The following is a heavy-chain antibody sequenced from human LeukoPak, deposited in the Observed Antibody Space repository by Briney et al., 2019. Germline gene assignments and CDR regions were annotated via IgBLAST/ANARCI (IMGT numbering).Heavy chain of an antibody. CDR3: ARGGITMVRGAGGLDY. D-gene: IGHD3-10*01. V-gene: IGHV3-53*01. J-gene: IGHJ4*02. Sequence: PGGSLRLSCAASGFTVSSNYMSWVRQSPARGLEWVASISPGGGTTYYADYVKGRFTISRDNSKNTLYLQMNSLRAEDTAVYYCARGGITMVRGAGGLDYWGQGALVTVSS. CDR2: ISPGGGTT. CDR1: GFTVSSNY.